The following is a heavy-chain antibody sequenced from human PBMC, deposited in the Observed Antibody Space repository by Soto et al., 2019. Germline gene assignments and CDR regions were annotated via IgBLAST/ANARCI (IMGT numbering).Heavy chain of an antibody. Sequence: VASVKVSGKASGYTFSDFDINWLRQAAGQGPEWMGWMNAKSGDTFSAQRLQGKFNMTWDTSLSTAYMEVGSLTSDDAAIYYCARGNAFNYAGFDVWGQGTTVTVSS. CDR3: ARGNAFNYAGFDV. J-gene: IGHJ6*02. CDR2: MNAKSGDT. V-gene: IGHV1-8*01. D-gene: IGHD3-16*01. CDR1: GYTFSDFD.